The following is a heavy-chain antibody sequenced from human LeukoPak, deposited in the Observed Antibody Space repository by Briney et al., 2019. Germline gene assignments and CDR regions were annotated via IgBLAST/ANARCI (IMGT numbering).Heavy chain of an antibody. D-gene: IGHD3-22*01. CDR2: INSDGSST. CDR1: GFTFSSYW. V-gene: IGHV3-74*01. CDR3: AREYYYDSSGYHP. J-gene: IGHJ5*02. Sequence: GGSLRPSCAASGFTFSSYWMHWVRQAPGKGLVWVSRINSDGSSTSYADSVKGRFTISRDNAKNTLYLQMNGLRAEDTAVYYCAREYYYDSSGYHPWGQGTLVTVSS.